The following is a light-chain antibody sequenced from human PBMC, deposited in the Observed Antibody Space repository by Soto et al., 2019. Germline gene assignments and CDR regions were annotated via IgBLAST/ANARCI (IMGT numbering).Light chain of an antibody. CDR1: ISNIGNNY. V-gene: IGLV1-47*01. CDR3: AAWDDTVRSYV. CDR2: RND. Sequence: QSVLTQPPSVSGTPGQRVTLSCSGSISNIGNNYVYWFQQLPGTAPKVLSNRNDQRPSGVPDRFSGSKSGTSASLAISGLRSEDEAEYYCAAWDDTVRSYVFGTGTKLTVL. J-gene: IGLJ1*01.